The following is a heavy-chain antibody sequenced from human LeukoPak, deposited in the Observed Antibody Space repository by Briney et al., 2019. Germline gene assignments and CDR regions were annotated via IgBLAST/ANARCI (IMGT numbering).Heavy chain of an antibody. CDR3: ARGKSRLVDSFDC. CDR1: GFTFSDYY. D-gene: IGHD2-2*01. V-gene: IGHV3-11*01. Sequence: GGSLRLSCAASGFTFSDYYMNWIRQAPGKGLEWVSYISSSGSTINYADSVKGRFTISRDNAKNSLYLQINSPRADDTAVYYCARGKSRLVDSFDCWGQGTLVTVSS. J-gene: IGHJ4*02. CDR2: ISSSGSTI.